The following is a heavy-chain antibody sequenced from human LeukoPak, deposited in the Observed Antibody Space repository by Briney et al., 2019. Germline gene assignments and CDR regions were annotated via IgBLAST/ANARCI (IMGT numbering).Heavy chain of an antibody. CDR2: VDNIGDST. D-gene: IGHD2-2*02. Sequence: GGSLRLSCAASGFTFSTYVMSWVRQAPGKGLEFLSVVDNIGDSTFYANSVRGRFSMSRDNSKNTVYLQMDSLRAEDMAVYYCARADCSSSSCYTISYWGRGTLVTVSS. V-gene: IGHV3-64*01. J-gene: IGHJ4*02. CDR1: GFTFSTYV. CDR3: ARADCSSSSCYTISY.